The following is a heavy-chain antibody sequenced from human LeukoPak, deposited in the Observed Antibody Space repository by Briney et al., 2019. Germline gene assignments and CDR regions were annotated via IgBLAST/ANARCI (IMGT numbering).Heavy chain of an antibody. CDR1: GYTFINYY. D-gene: IGHD6-19*01. V-gene: IGHV1-2*02. CDR3: ARDGGWGYNWFDP. Sequence: ASVKVSCKASGYTFINYYIHWVRQAPGQGLEWMGWINPNSGGTIYAQNFQGRVTMTSDTSISTAYMEVTRLRADDTAVYYCARDGGWGYNWFDPWGQGTLVTVSS. J-gene: IGHJ5*02. CDR2: INPNSGGT.